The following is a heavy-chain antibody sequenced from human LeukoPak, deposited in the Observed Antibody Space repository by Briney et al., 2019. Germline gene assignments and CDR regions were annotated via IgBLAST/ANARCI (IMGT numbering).Heavy chain of an antibody. CDR1: GFTFSSYW. Sequence: GGSLRLSCAASGFTFSSYWMHWVRQAPGRGLVWVSRINSDGSSTSYADSVKGRFTISRDNAKNTLYLQMNSLRAEDTAVYYCARDHRGSGSRYYYYYMDVWGKGTTVTISS. CDR3: ARDHRGSGSRYYYYYMDV. CDR2: INSDGSST. V-gene: IGHV3-74*01. J-gene: IGHJ6*03. D-gene: IGHD3-10*01.